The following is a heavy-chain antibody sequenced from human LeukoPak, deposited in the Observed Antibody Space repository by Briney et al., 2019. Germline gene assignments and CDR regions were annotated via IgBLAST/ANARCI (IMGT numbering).Heavy chain of an antibody. Sequence: GGSLRLSCAASGFTLSTYWMHWVRQVPGKGLLWVSRINSDGSTTTYADSVKGRFTISRDNAKNTLYLQMNSLRAEDTAVYYCARVTTDFWSGYYKSWGQGTPVTVSS. CDR1: GFTLSTYW. CDR2: INSDGSTT. V-gene: IGHV3-74*01. CDR3: ARVTTDFWSGYYKS. J-gene: IGHJ5*02. D-gene: IGHD3-3*01.